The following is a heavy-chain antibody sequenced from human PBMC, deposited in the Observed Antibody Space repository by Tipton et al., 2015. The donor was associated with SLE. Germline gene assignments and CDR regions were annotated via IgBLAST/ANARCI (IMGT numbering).Heavy chain of an antibody. CDR1: GGSISSSSYY. CDR3: ARQSLGASYCGGDCYTGMDV. D-gene: IGHD2-21*01. J-gene: IGHJ6*02. CDR2: IYYSGST. Sequence: TLSLTCTVSGGSISSSSYYWGWIRQPPGKGLEWIGSIYYSGSTYYNPSLKSRVTISVDTSKSQFSLKLSSVTAADTAVYYCARQSLGASYCGGDCYTGMDVWGQGTTVTVSS. V-gene: IGHV4-39*07.